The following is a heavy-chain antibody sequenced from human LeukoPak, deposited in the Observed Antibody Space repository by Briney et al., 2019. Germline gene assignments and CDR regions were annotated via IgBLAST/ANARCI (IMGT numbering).Heavy chain of an antibody. Sequence: EASVKVSCKASGYTFTSYYMHWVRQAPGQGLEWMGINNPSGGSTSYAQKFQGRVTMTTDTSTSTAYMELRSLRSDDTAVYYCARGGYYDSSGYSSWWFDPWGQGTLVTVSS. CDR2: NNPSGGST. J-gene: IGHJ5*02. CDR1: GYTFTSYY. D-gene: IGHD3-22*01. CDR3: ARGGYYDSSGYSSWWFDP. V-gene: IGHV1-46*01.